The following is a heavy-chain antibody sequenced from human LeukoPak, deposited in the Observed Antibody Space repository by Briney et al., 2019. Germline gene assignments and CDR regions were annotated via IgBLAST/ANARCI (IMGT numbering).Heavy chain of an antibody. CDR1: GFIFSQYS. V-gene: IGHV3-48*01. D-gene: IGHD5-12*01. Sequence: HTGGSLRLSCAASGFIFSQYSMNWVRQAPGKGLEWVSHIRSSSETFYADSVKGRFTISRDNARNSLYLQMNNLRGEDTAIYYCARDAGNSGYGCDLWGQGTLVTVSS. J-gene: IGHJ5*02. CDR2: IRSSSET. CDR3: ARDAGNSGYGCDL.